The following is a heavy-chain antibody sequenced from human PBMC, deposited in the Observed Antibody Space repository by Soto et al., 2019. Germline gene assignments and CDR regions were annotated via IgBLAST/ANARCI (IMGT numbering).Heavy chain of an antibody. CDR3: ARQIYDSSGYYYAY. Sequence: QMQLQESGPGLVKPSETLALTCTVSGGSISSSSYYWGWIRQPPGQGLEWLGTIYSLGNTYYNPYLKSRVTTSVDKSKSQLFLKLSSVTAPDTAVYYCARQIYDSSGYYYAYWGQGTLVTVSS. J-gene: IGHJ4*02. CDR1: GGSISSSSYY. CDR2: IYSLGNT. D-gene: IGHD3-22*01. V-gene: IGHV4-39*01.